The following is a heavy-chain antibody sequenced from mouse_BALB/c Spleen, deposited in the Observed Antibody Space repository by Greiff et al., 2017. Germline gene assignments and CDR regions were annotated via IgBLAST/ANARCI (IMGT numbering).Heavy chain of an antibody. CDR1: GFTFSSYG. Sequence: EVHLVESGGGLVQPGGSLKLSCAASGFTFSSYGMSWVRQTPDKRLELVATINSNGGSTYYPDSVKGRFTISRDNAKNTLYLQMSSLKSEDTAMYYCARARGFDYWGQGTTLTVSS. CDR3: ARARGFDY. J-gene: IGHJ2*01. CDR2: INSNGGST. V-gene: IGHV5-6-3*01.